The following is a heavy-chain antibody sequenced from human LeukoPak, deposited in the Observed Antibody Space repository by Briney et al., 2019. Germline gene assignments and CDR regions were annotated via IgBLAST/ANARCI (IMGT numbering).Heavy chain of an antibody. CDR3: ARVLRSGWYFESGY. CDR1: GYTSTDYY. J-gene: IGHJ4*02. D-gene: IGHD6-19*01. V-gene: IGHV1-2*02. CDR2: INPNGGVT. Sequence: ASVKVPCKASGYTSTDYYLHWVRQAPGQGLEWMGWINPNGGVTTYAQKFHSRVTLTRDTSISTAYMELTSLTSDDTAVYFCARVLRSGWYFESGYWGQGTLVTVSS.